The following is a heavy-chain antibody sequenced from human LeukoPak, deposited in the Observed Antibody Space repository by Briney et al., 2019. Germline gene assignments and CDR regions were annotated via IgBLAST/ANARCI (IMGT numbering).Heavy chain of an antibody. Sequence: ASVKVSCKASGYTFIGYYMHWVRQAPGQGLEWMGWINPNSGGTNYAQKFQGRVTMTRDTSISTAYMELSRLRSDDTAVYYCASLMATLEPLYYYGMDVWGQGTTVTVSS. CDR2: INPNSGGT. J-gene: IGHJ6*02. CDR1: GYTFIGYY. D-gene: IGHD1-1*01. CDR3: ASLMATLEPLYYYGMDV. V-gene: IGHV1-2*02.